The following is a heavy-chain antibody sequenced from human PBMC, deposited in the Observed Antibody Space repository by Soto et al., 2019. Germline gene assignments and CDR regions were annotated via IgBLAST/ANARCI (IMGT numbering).Heavy chain of an antibody. V-gene: IGHV3-30*18. J-gene: IGHJ4*02. CDR2: ISYDGSNK. D-gene: IGHD3-3*01. CDR1: GFTFSSYG. CDR3: AKDPHYPWFTIFGVVISHFDY. Sequence: QVQLVESGGGVVQPGRYLRLSCAASGFTFSSYGMHWVLQAPGKGLERVAVISYDGSNKYYADSVKGRFTISRDNSKNTLYLQMNSLTAEDTAVYYCAKDPHYPWFTIFGVVISHFDYWGQGTLVTVSS.